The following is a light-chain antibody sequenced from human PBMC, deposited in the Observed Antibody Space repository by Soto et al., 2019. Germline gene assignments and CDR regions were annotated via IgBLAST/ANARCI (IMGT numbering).Light chain of an antibody. V-gene: IGKV1-5*03. J-gene: IGKJ2*01. CDR2: KAS. CDR3: QQYDTYSPYT. CDR1: QSISTW. Sequence: DIQMTQSTSTLSASVGDRVTITCRASQSISTWLAWYQQKPGRAPRLLIYKASSLQSGVPSRFSGSGSGTEFTLTINSLQPDDFATYYCQQYDTYSPYTFGQGTKLEIK.